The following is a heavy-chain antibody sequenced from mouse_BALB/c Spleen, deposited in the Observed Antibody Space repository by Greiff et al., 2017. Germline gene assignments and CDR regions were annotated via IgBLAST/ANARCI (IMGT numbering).Heavy chain of an antibody. CDR3: ARDREGYGSWAMDY. D-gene: IGHD1-1*01. CDR1: GFSLTSYG. V-gene: IGHV2-9*02. CDR2: IWAGGST. Sequence: QVQLKESGPGLVAPSQSLSITCTVSGFSLTSYGVHWVRQPPGKGLEWLGVIWAGGSTNYNSALMYSLSISKDNSTNQVFLKMNSLQTADTSMYYCARDREGYGSWAMDYWGQGTSVTVSS. J-gene: IGHJ4*01.